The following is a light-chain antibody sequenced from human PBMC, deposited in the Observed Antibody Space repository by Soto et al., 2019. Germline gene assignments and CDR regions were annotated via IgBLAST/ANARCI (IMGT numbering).Light chain of an antibody. CDR3: CSYAGSYTVA. Sequence: QSALTQPRSVSASPGQSVTISCTGSSSDVGGYNYLSWYQQHPGKAPKLMIYDVTKRPSGVPDRFSGSKSGNTASLTISGLQAEDEGDYYCCSYAGSYTVAFGGGTKLTVL. CDR2: DVT. J-gene: IGLJ2*01. CDR1: SSDVGGYNY. V-gene: IGLV2-11*01.